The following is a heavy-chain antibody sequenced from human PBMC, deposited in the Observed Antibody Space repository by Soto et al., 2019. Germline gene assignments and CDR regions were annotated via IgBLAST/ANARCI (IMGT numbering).Heavy chain of an antibody. D-gene: IGHD4-17*01. V-gene: IGHV3-30*18. CDR2: ISEDGSQK. CDR3: AKSAHPATVTLYYFDY. Sequence: PGVSLRLSCAASGCNFKNYAMHWVRQAPGKGLEWVTLISEDGSQKSFADSVKGRFTVSRDNSKNTVFLQMDSLKPEDTAVYYCAKSAHPATVTLYYFDYWGQGALVTVSS. J-gene: IGHJ4*02. CDR1: GCNFKNYA.